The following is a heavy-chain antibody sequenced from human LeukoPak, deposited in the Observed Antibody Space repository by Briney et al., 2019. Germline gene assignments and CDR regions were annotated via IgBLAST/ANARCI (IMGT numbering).Heavy chain of an antibody. V-gene: IGHV3-11*01. J-gene: IGHJ4*02. CDR3: ARSRVMEGIQRSTSGLIGY. Sequence: GGSLRLSCAASGFNFSDYYMSWIRQAPGKGLAWVSYISSRRSGSSIFYADSVKGRFTISRDNAKDSLYLQMSSLRAEDTAVYYCARSRVMEGIQRSTSGLIGYWGQGTLATVSS. CDR2: ISSRRSGSSI. D-gene: IGHD3-16*02. CDR1: GFNFSDYY.